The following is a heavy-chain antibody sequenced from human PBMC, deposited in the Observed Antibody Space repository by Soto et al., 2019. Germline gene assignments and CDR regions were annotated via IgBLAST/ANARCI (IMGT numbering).Heavy chain of an antibody. D-gene: IGHD3-9*01. V-gene: IGHV3-23*01. J-gene: IGHJ6*02. CDR3: RYFDWLLNGDYYYYGMDV. CDR1: GFTFSSYA. Sequence: PGGSLRLSCAASGFTFSSYAMSWVRQAPGKGLEWVSAISGSGGSTYYADSVKGRFTISRDNSKNMLYLQMNSLRAEDTAVYYCRYFDWLLNGDYYYYGMDVWGQGTTVTVSS. CDR2: ISGSGGST.